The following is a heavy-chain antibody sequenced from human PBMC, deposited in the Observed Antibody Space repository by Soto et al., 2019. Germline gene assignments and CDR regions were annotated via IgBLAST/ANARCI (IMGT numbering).Heavy chain of an antibody. Sequence: PGGSLRLSCAASGFPFSSYAMSWVRQDPGKGLEWVSAISGSGGSTYYADSVKGRFTISRDNSKNTLYLQMNSLRAEDTAVYYCAKDRRRGVVRGVIIFGGMDVWGQGTTVTVSS. CDR1: GFPFSSYA. V-gene: IGHV3-23*01. J-gene: IGHJ6*02. CDR3: AKDRRRGVVRGVIIFGGMDV. D-gene: IGHD3-10*01. CDR2: ISGSGGST.